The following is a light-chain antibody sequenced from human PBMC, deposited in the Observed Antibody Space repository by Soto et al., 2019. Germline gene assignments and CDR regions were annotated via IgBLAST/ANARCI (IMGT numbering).Light chain of an antibody. CDR2: EVS. V-gene: IGLV2-8*01. CDR1: SSDVGGYNY. J-gene: IGLJ1*01. Sequence: VLAQPPSASGSPGQSVTISCTGTSSDVGGYNYVSWYQHHPGKAPKLMIYEVSKRPSGVPDRFSGSKSGSAASLTVSGLQAEDEADYYCSSYAGSNIYVFGTGTKVTVL. CDR3: SSYAGSNIYV.